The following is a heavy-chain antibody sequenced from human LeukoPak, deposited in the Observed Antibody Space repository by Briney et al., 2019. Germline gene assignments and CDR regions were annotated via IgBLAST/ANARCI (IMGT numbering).Heavy chain of an antibody. D-gene: IGHD3-9*01. CDR2: ISGSGGST. V-gene: IGHV3-23*01. CDR1: GFTFSSYA. Sequence: GGSLRLSCAASGFTFSSYAMSWVRQAPGKGLEWVSAISGSGGSTYYADSVKGRFTISRDNSKNTLYLQMNSLRAEDTAVYYCAKDSDRHFDWLPEAFDIWGQGTMVTVSS. CDR3: AKDSDRHFDWLPEAFDI. J-gene: IGHJ3*02.